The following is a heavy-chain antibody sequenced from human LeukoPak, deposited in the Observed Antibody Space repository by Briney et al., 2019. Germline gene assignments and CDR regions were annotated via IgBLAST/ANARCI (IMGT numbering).Heavy chain of an antibody. CDR3: AVGVLSGGHEWALNI. CDR2: MNPNSGDT. J-gene: IGHJ3*02. Sequence: ASVKVSCKASGYTFTGYYMHWVRQAPGQGLEWMGFMNPNSGDTGYAQKFQGRVTMTRNTSIRTAYMELSSLRSDDTAVYYCAVGVLSGGHEWALNIWGQGTMVTVSS. CDR1: GYTFTGYY. D-gene: IGHD2-8*02. V-gene: IGHV1-8*02.